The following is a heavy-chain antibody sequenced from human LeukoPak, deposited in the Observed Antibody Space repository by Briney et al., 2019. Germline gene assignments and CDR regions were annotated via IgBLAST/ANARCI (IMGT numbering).Heavy chain of an antibody. V-gene: IGHV4-59*01. Sequence: SETLSLTCTVSGGSISSYYWNWIRQPPGKGLEWIGYIYYSGSTNYNPSLKSRVTISVDASKNQFSLKLSSVTAADTAVYYCAREVIAAAGGAFDIWGQGTMVTVSS. CDR3: AREVIAAAGGAFDI. D-gene: IGHD6-13*01. CDR1: GGSISSYY. J-gene: IGHJ3*02. CDR2: IYYSGST.